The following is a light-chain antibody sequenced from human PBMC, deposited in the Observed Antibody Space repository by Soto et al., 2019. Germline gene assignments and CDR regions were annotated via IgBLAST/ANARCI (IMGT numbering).Light chain of an antibody. CDR3: QQSFGITWT. CDR2: AAS. V-gene: IGKV1-39*01. CDR1: QSISTY. Sequence: DVRMTQSPSSLSASVGDSVTITCRASQSISTYLNWYQQKPGRAPKVVIYAASNLQSGVPSRFSGSGSGTDFTLTIRGLQPGDSATYFCQQSFGITWTFGQGTTVEIK. J-gene: IGKJ1*01.